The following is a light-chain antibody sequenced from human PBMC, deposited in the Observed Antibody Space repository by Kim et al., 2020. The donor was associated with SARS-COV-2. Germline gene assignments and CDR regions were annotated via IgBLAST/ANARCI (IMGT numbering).Light chain of an antibody. J-gene: IGKJ2*01. Sequence: DIQMTQSPSTLSASVGDRVTITCRASQSVSSWLAWYQQRPGKAPKVLIYRASYLQSGVPSRFSGSGSGTEFTLTISSLQPDDFAAYYCQQYHSYPHTFGQGTKLEI. V-gene: IGKV1-5*03. CDR1: QSVSSW. CDR3: QQYHSYPHT. CDR2: RAS.